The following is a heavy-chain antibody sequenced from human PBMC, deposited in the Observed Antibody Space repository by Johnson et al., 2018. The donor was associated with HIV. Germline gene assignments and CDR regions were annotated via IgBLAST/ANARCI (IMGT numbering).Heavy chain of an antibody. Sequence: VQLVESGGGLVQPGRSLRLSCAASGFTFDDYAMHWVRQAPGKGLEWVSGISWNSGSIGYADSVKGRFTISRDNSKNTLYLQMNSLRAEDTAVYYCASTLTGDFGAFDIWGQGTMVTVSS. V-gene: IGHV3-9*01. CDR1: GFTFDDYA. D-gene: IGHD7-27*01. CDR2: ISWNSGSI. CDR3: ASTLTGDFGAFDI. J-gene: IGHJ3*02.